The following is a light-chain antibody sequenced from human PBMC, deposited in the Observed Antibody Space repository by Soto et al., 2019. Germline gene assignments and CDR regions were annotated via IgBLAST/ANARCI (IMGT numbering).Light chain of an antibody. V-gene: IGLV1-44*01. Sequence: QSALTQPPSASGAPGQRVTISCSGSSSNIGTTTVNWYQHVPGTAPKLLIYNINQRPSGVPDRFSGSRSGTSASLAISGLQSEDEADYYCSSWDDSLNAVVFGRGTKLTVL. CDR1: SSNIGTTT. CDR2: NIN. J-gene: IGLJ2*01. CDR3: SSWDDSLNAVV.